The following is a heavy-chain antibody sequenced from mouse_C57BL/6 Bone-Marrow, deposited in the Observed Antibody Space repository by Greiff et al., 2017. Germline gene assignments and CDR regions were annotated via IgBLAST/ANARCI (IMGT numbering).Heavy chain of an antibody. Sequence: VQLQQSGAELVKPGASVKLSCKASGYTFTSYWMHWVKQRPGQGLEWIGMIHPNSGSTNYNEKFKSKATLTVDKSSSTAYMQLSILTSEDSAVYYCARLRGVGFAYWGQGTLVTVSA. D-gene: IGHD1-1*01. CDR1: GYTFTSYW. CDR3: ARLRGVGFAY. V-gene: IGHV1-64*01. CDR2: IHPNSGST. J-gene: IGHJ3*01.